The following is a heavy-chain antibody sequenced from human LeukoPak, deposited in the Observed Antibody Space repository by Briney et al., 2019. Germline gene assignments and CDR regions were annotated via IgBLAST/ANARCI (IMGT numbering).Heavy chain of an antibody. Sequence: SETLSLTCTVSGGSISSSSYYWGWIRQPPGKGLEWIGSIYYSGSTYYNPSLKSRVTISVDTSKNQFSLKLSSVTAADTAVYYCARGDDSSGWRVDYFDYWGQGTLVTVSS. CDR2: IYYSGST. D-gene: IGHD6-19*01. CDR3: ARGDDSSGWRVDYFDY. J-gene: IGHJ4*02. V-gene: IGHV4-39*07. CDR1: GGSISSSSYY.